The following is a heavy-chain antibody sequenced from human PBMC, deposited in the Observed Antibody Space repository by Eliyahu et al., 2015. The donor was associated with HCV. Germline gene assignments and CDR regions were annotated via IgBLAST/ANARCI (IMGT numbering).Heavy chain of an antibody. J-gene: IGHJ4*02. V-gene: IGHV4-59*08. Sequence: QVQLQESGPGLVKPSETLSLTCXXSGGSISSYYWSWIRQPPGKGLEWIGYIYYSGSTNYNPSLKSRVTISVDTSKNQFSLKLSSVTAADTAVYYCARFGGDNAFDYWGQGTLVTVSS. CDR2: IYYSGST. CDR1: GGSISSYY. D-gene: IGHD3-16*01. CDR3: ARFGGDNAFDY.